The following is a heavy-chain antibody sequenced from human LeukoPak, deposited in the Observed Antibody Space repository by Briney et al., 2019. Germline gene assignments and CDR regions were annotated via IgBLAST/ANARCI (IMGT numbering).Heavy chain of an antibody. CDR2: MYYSGST. J-gene: IGHJ5*02. CDR3: ARPHYYDSRIDP. Sequence: PSQTLSLTCTVSGGSISSGDYYWSWIRQPPGKGLEWIAYMYYSGSTYYNPSLKSRVTMSADTSQNQLSLKLSSVPAADTAVYYCARPHYYDSRIDPLRQAIMVTV. D-gene: IGHD3-22*01. CDR1: GGSISSGDYY. V-gene: IGHV4-30-4*01.